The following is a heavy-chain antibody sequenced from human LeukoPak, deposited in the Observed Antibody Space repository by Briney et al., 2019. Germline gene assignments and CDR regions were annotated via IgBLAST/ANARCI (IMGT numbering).Heavy chain of an antibody. V-gene: IGHV3-21*01. CDR2: ISSSSTHI. J-gene: IGHJ4*02. D-gene: IGHD4-11*01. CDR3: ASGDYSNFGVY. CDR1: GFTFSSYS. Sequence: PGRSLRLSCAASGFTFSSYSMNWVRQAPGKGLEWVPSISSSSTHIYYADSVKGRFTISRDNAKNSLYLQMNSLRAQDTAVYYCASGDYSNFGVYWGQRTLVTVSS.